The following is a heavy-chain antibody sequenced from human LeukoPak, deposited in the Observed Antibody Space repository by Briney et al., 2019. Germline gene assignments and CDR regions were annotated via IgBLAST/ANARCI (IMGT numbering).Heavy chain of an antibody. J-gene: IGHJ6*03. D-gene: IGHD3-22*01. V-gene: IGHV3-48*03. Sequence: GGSLRLSCAASGFTFSSYEMKWVRQAPGKGLEWVSYISSSGSTIYYADSVKGRFTISRDNAKNSLYLQMNSLRAEDTAVYYCARQKYYYDSSGYYYYYYYMDVWGKGTTVTVSS. CDR3: ARQKYYYDSSGYYYYYYYMDV. CDR1: GFTFSSYE. CDR2: ISSSGSTI.